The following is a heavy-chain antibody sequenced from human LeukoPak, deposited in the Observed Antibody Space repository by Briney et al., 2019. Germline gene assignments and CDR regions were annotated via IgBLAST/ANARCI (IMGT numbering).Heavy chain of an antibody. Sequence: PSETLSLTCAVYGGSFSGYYWSWIRRPPGKGLEWIGEINHSGSTNYNPSLKSRVTISVDTSKNQFSLKLSSVTAADTAVYYCARGGGMGPTYYDGSGSDYRRGWFDPWGQGTLVTVSS. CDR2: INHSGST. J-gene: IGHJ5*02. D-gene: IGHD3-10*01. CDR1: GGSFSGYY. CDR3: ARGGGMGPTYYDGSGSDYRRGWFDP. V-gene: IGHV4-34*01.